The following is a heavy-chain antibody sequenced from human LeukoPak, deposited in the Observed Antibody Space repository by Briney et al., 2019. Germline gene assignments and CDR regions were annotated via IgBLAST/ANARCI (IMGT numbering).Heavy chain of an antibody. CDR3: TSERFDY. V-gene: IGHV1-2*02. CDR2: ISPNSGDT. J-gene: IGHJ4*02. Sequence: ASVKVSCKGSGYIFTGYYMHWMRQAPGQGLEWMGWISPNSGDTNYAQKFQGRVTMTRDTSISTAYMELSRLRSDDTAVYYCTSERFDYWGQGTLVTVSS. CDR1: GYIFTGYY.